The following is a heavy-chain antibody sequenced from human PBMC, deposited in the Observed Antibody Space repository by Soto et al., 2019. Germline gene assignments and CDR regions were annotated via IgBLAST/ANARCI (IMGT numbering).Heavy chain of an antibody. CDR3: AKDYESSGLYYYGMDV. V-gene: IGHV3-23*01. Sequence: EVQLLESGGGLVQPGGSLRLSCAASGFTFSSYAMSWVRQAPGKGLEWVSAISGSGGSTYYADSVKGRFTISRDNSKNTLYLEMNSLRAEDTAVYYFAKDYESSGLYYYGMDVWGQGTTVTVSS. CDR2: ISGSGGST. J-gene: IGHJ6*02. CDR1: GFTFSSYA. D-gene: IGHD3-22*01.